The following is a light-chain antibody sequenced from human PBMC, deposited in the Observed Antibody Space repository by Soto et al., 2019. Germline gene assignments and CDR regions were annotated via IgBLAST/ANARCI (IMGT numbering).Light chain of an antibody. Sequence: DIQMTQSPSSLSASVGDKVTITCRASQTISSYLNWYQQKPGKAPELLISAASSLQSGVPSRFSGSASGTDFTLTIRSLQPEDFATYYCQQSYTTPLTFGGGTKVEIK. CDR3: QQSYTTPLT. V-gene: IGKV1-39*01. CDR1: QTISSY. J-gene: IGKJ4*01. CDR2: AAS.